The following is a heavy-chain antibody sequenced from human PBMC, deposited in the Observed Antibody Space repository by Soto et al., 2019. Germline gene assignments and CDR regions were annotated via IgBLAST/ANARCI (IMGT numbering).Heavy chain of an antibody. D-gene: IGHD4-17*01. Sequence: SETLSLTCTVSGGSISSYYWSWIRQPPGKGLEWIGYIYYSGSTYYTPSLKSRVTISVDTSKNQFSLKLSSVTAADTAVYYCARLSPGDYGLFLFDYWGQGTLVTVSS. CDR2: IYYSGST. J-gene: IGHJ4*02. CDR3: ARLSPGDYGLFLFDY. CDR1: GGSISSYY. V-gene: IGHV4-59*04.